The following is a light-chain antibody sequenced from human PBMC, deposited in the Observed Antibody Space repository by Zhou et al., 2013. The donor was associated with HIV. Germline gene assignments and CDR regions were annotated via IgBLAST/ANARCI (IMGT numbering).Light chain of an antibody. CDR2: AAS. J-gene: IGKJ4*01. CDR3: QQLNSYPRT. Sequence: DIQMTQSPSSLSASVGDRVTITCQASQDISNYLNWYQQRPGKAPKLLIYAASNLETGVPSRFSGSGSGTDFSFTISSLQPEDFATYYCQQLNSYPRTFGGGTKVEIK. V-gene: IGKV1-33*01. CDR1: QDISNY.